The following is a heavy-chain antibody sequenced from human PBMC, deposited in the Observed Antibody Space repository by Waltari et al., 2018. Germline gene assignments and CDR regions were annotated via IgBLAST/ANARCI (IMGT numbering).Heavy chain of an antibody. CDR3: VKEIDRLGRPCFDH. CDR2: VSDSGNV. V-gene: IGHV3-23*01. CDR1: GFIFDNYA. Sequence: VQLLESGGGLTWPGVSLRLSCEASGFIFDNYAMSWVRQTPRWGLEGVACVSDSGNVYYAEAVKGRFIIGRDIYVSSVYLQISNARFEDSAIYYCVKEIDRLGRPCFDHWGQGTHVTV. J-gene: IGHJ4*02.